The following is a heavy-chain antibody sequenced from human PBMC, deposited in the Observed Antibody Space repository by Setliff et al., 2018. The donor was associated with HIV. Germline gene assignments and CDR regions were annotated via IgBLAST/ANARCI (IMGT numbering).Heavy chain of an antibody. Sequence: GGSLRLSCVASGFTFSRNWMSWVRQAPGKGLEFVAYIKEDGSVTNYVDSVKSRFTISRDNAKNLVFLQMSSLRAEDTAVYYCARSGDGDYYYYMDVWGRGTTVTVSS. CDR1: GFTFSRNW. D-gene: IGHD7-27*01. J-gene: IGHJ6*03. CDR2: IKEDGSVT. V-gene: IGHV3-7*01. CDR3: ARSGDGDYYYYMDV.